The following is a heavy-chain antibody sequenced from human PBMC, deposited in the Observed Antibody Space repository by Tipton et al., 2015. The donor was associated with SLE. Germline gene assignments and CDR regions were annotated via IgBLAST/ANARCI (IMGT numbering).Heavy chain of an antibody. CDR1: GGSFSGYY. V-gene: IGHV4-34*01. CDR3: ARGRSTRGGWFDP. J-gene: IGHJ5*02. D-gene: IGHD2-2*01. Sequence: TLSLTCAVYGGSFSGYYWSWIRQPPGKGLEWIGEINHSGSTNYNPSLKSRVTISVDTSKNQFSLKLSSVTAADTAVYYCARGRSTRGGWFDPWGQGTLVTVSS. CDR2: INHSGST.